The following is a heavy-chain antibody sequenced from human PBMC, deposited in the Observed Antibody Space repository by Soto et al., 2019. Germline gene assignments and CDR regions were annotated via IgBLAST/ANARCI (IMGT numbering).Heavy chain of an antibody. D-gene: IGHD6-19*01. Sequence: SETLSLSCVVSGGSITSYHWSWIRQFPGKVLELIAYTAYTGNTNYNPSLKSRVTISMATSQNQLSLKLTSMTAADTAVYYCATDQWMADYYYYGMDVWAQGTTVTDSS. CDR1: GGSITSYH. V-gene: IGHV4-59*01. J-gene: IGHJ6*02. CDR3: ATDQWMADYYYYGMDV. CDR2: TAYTGNT.